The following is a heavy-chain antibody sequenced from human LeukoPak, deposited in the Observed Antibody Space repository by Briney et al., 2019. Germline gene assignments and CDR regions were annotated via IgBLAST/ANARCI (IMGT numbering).Heavy chain of an antibody. V-gene: IGHV3-33*01. D-gene: IGHD3-16*01. CDR2: IWHDGSHK. J-gene: IGHJ3*01. Sequence: GGSLRLSCAASGFTFSTYGMHWVRQVPGKGLEWVTVIWHDGSHKDYADSVKGRFTISRDNSKNTLYLQMNDLRAEDTAVYFCVRGWGSNVYASAFDVWGQGTMVTVSS. CDR1: GFTFSTYG. CDR3: VRGWGSNVYASAFDV.